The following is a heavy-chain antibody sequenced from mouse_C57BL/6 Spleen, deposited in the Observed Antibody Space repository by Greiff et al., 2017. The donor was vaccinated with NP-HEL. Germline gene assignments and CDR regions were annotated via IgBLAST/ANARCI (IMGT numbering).Heavy chain of an antibody. CDR1: GISITTGNYR. J-gene: IGHJ4*01. V-gene: IGHV3-5*01. CDR2: IYYSGTI. D-gene: IGHD4-1*01. Sequence: EVKLLESGPGLVKPSQTVFLTCTVTGISITTGNYRWSWIRQFPGNKLEWIGYIYYSGTITYNPSLTSRTTITRDTPKNQFFLEMNSLTAEDTATYYCARINWDPYYYAMDYWGQGTSVTVSS. CDR3: ARINWDPYYYAMDY.